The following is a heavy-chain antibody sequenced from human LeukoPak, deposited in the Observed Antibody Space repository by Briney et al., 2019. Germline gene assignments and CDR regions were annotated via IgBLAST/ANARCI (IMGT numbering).Heavy chain of an antibody. CDR1: GYSFTSYY. Sequence: GESLKISCKGSGYSFTSYYIGWVRQMPGKGLEWMGIIRPEDSVPRYNPSFQGQVTISDDKSISTAYLQWSALKASDTGMYYCARTYYCENSALLNFDYWGQGTLATVS. CDR2: IRPEDSVP. V-gene: IGHV5-51*01. J-gene: IGHJ4*02. D-gene: IGHD3-22*01. CDR3: ARTYYCENSALLNFDY.